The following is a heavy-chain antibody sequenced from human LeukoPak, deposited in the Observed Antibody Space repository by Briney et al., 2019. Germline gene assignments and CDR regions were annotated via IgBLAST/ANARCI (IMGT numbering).Heavy chain of an antibody. J-gene: IGHJ4*02. CDR3: VKGSEAYCDSKSDY. CDR2: ISSNGGTI. D-gene: IGHD3-22*01. V-gene: IGHV3-64D*09. Sequence: TGGSLRVSCSASGFTFSSYAMHWVRQAPGNGLEYVSAISSNGGTIYYADSAKGRFTISRDNSKNTLYLQMSSLRVEDTAVYYCVKGSEAYCDSKSDYWGQGTLVTVSS. CDR1: GFTFSSYA.